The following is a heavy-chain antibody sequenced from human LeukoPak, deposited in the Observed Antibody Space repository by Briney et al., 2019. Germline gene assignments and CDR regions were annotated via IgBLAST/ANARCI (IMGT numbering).Heavy chain of an antibody. V-gene: IGHV3-7*04. CDR2: IKQDGSKK. CDR3: TRVGYIDEGIDY. Sequence: GGSLRLSCAASGFTFSTYSMNWVRQAPGKGLEWVANIKQDGSKKSYVDSVKGRFTISRDNAKNSLYLQMNSLRAEDTAIYYCTRVGYIDEGIDYWGQGTLVTVSS. J-gene: IGHJ4*02. D-gene: IGHD5-24*01. CDR1: GFTFSTYS.